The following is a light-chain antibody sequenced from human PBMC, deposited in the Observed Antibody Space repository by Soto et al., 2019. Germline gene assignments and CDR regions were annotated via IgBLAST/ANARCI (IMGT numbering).Light chain of an antibody. CDR3: CSYVTTPEI. J-gene: IGLJ1*01. Sequence: SVLAQPRSLSGSPGQLLTISCTGTSSDVDDYRYVSWYQQYPGKAPKLVIYDGNKRPSGVPDRFSGSNSGNTASLTISGLQAEDEADYYCCSYVTTPEIFGTGTKVTVL. V-gene: IGLV2-11*01. CDR1: SSDVDDYRY. CDR2: DGN.